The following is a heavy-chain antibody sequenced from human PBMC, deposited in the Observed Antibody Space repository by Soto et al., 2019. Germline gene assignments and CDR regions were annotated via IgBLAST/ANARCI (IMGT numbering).Heavy chain of an antibody. Sequence: ASVKVSCKAPRDTFTSYYINWVRRAPGQGLEWMGVINPHGGSTAYAQKFKGRVTLTRDTSASTVYMEVSSLTSEDTAVYYCARGSVGAGIAANNWFDPWGQGTLVTVSS. J-gene: IGHJ5*02. CDR3: ARGSVGAGIAANNWFDP. CDR1: RDTFTSYY. CDR2: INPHGGST. D-gene: IGHD6-13*01. V-gene: IGHV1-46*01.